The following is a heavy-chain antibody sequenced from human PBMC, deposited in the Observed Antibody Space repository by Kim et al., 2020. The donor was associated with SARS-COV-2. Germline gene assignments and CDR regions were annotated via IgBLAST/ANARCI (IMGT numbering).Heavy chain of an antibody. D-gene: IGHD1-1*01. J-gene: IGHJ3*02. CDR1: GFTFSGSA. Sequence: GGSLRLSCAASGFTFSGSAMHWVRQASGKGLEWVGRIRSKPNSYATAYAAPVEGRFTISRDDSKNTAYLQMNNLKTEDTAVYYCNRVPGTTLACWDAFDIWGPGTMGTVSS. CDR3: NRVPGTTLACWDAFDI. V-gene: IGHV3-73*01. CDR2: IRSKPNSYAT.